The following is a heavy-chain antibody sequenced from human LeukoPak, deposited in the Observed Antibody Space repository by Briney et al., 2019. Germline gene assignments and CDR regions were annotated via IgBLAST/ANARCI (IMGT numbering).Heavy chain of an antibody. CDR1: GGSISSGDYY. Sequence: PPQTLSLTCTVSGGSISSGDYYWSWIRQPPGKGLEWIGYIYYSGSTYYNPSLKSRVTISVDTSKNQFSLKLSSVTAADTAVYYCATFQNYDFWSGRYYFDYWGQGTLVTASS. CDR2: IYYSGST. J-gene: IGHJ4*02. D-gene: IGHD3-3*01. V-gene: IGHV4-30-4*08. CDR3: ATFQNYDFWSGRYYFDY.